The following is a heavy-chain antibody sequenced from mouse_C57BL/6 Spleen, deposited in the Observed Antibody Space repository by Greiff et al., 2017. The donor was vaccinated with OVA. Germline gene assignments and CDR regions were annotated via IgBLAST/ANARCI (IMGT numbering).Heavy chain of an antibody. Sequence: VQLQQSGPELVKPGASVKISCKASGYAFSSSWMNWVKQRPGKGLEWIGRIYPGDGDTNYNGKFKGKATLTADKSSSTADMQLSSLTSEDSAVYFCARLNWDGAYWGQGTLVTVSA. J-gene: IGHJ3*01. CDR1: GYAFSSSW. CDR2: IYPGDGDT. CDR3: ARLNWDGAY. V-gene: IGHV1-82*01. D-gene: IGHD4-1*01.